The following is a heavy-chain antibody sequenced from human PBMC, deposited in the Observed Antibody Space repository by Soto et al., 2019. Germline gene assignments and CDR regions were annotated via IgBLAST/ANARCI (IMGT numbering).Heavy chain of an antibody. Sequence: DVHLVESGGGLIQPGGSLGVSCAASGLGGDKLGWVRQAPGKGLEWVALLLTTGVTQYADSVKGRFSVSRDSSTNTQYLQMSSLTVDDTAVYYCARDRVGDGAYSLDFWAQGVLVSVCS. J-gene: IGHJ4*02. CDR2: LLTTGVT. D-gene: IGHD3-10*01. CDR1: GLGGDK. V-gene: IGHV3-53*01. CDR3: ARDRVGDGAYSLDF.